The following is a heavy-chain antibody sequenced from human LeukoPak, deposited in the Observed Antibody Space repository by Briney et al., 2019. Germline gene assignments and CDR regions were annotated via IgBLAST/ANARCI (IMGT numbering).Heavy chain of an antibody. CDR2: INPNSGGT. Sequence: ASVKVSCKASGYTFTGYYMHWVRQAPGQGLEWMGWINPNSGGTNCAQKFQGRVTMTRDTSISTAYMELSRLRSDDTAVYYCAVDIVVVPAAIGPYWFDPWGQGTLVTVSS. J-gene: IGHJ5*02. D-gene: IGHD2-2*02. V-gene: IGHV1-2*02. CDR1: GYTFTGYY. CDR3: AVDIVVVPAAIGPYWFDP.